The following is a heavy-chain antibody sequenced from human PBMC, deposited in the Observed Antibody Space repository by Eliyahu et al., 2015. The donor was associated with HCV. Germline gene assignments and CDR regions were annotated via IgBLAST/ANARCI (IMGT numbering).Heavy chain of an antibody. CDR3: ARLTYYYDSSFGGDAFDI. CDR2: IYYSGST. Sequence: QLQLQESGPGLVKPSETLSLTCTVSGGSISSSSYYWGWILQPPGKGLEWIGSIYYSGSTYYNPSLKSRVTISVDTSKNQFSLKLSSVTAADTAVYYCARLTYYYDSSFGGDAFDIWGQGTMVTVSS. J-gene: IGHJ3*02. CDR1: GGSISSSSYY. V-gene: IGHV4-39*01. D-gene: IGHD3-22*01.